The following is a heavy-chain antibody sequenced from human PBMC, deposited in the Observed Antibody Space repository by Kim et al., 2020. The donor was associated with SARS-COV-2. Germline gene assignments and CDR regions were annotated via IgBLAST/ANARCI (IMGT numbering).Heavy chain of an antibody. CDR2: ISAYNGNT. CDR1: GYTFTSYG. J-gene: IGHJ6*02. CDR3: ARELWFGELSSGMDV. Sequence: ASVKVSCKASGYTFTSYGISWVRQAPGQGLEWMGWISAYNGNTNYAQKLQDRVTMTTDTSTSTAYMELRSLRSDDTAVYYCARELWFGELSSGMDVWGQGTTVTVSS. V-gene: IGHV1-18*01. D-gene: IGHD3-10*01.